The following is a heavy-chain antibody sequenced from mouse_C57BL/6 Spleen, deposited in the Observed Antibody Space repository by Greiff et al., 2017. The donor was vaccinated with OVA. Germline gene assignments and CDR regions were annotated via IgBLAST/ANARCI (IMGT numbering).Heavy chain of an antibody. CDR1: GYTFTSYW. CDR2: IHPTSGST. V-gene: IGHV1-64*01. D-gene: IGHD1-1*01. Sequence: QVQLQQPGAELVKPGASVKLSCKASGYTFTSYWMHWVKQRPGQGLEWIGTIHPTSGSTNYNEKFKSTATLTADTSSSTAYMQLSSLTSEDSAVYDCARSRGSSLGGWGQGTTLAVAS. CDR3: ARSRGSSLGG. J-gene: IGHJ2*01.